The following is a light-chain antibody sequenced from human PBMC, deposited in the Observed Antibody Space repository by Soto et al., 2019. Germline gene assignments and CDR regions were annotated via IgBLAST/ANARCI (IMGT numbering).Light chain of an antibody. V-gene: IGKV3D-20*01. CDR3: QQYSDLPMT. CDR1: ERVSSSY. CDR2: DTS. Sequence: IVLTQSPATMSLSPGERATLSCGASERVSSSYVAWYQMKAGLAPRLLIHDTSTRASGIPDRFRGSKSGTDFTLTIRGLEPEDAALYYCQQYSDLPMTFGQGTRLEI. J-gene: IGKJ5*01.